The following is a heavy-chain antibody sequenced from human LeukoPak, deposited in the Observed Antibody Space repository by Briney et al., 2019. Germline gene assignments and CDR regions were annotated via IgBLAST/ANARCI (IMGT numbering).Heavy chain of an antibody. Sequence: ASVKVSCKASGYTFTSYGISWLRQAPGQGLEWMGWINSYSGNTNYAQEFQGRVTMTTDTSTTTVYMELRSLTSDDTAVYYCARDRSGGTYYVYWGQGTLVTVSS. D-gene: IGHD1-26*01. CDR3: ARDRSGGTYYVY. J-gene: IGHJ4*02. V-gene: IGHV1-18*01. CDR1: GYTFTSYG. CDR2: INSYSGNT.